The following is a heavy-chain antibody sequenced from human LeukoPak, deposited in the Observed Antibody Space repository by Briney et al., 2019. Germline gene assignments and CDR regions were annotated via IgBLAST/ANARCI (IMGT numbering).Heavy chain of an antibody. Sequence: GGSLRLSCAASGFTFNSYEMYWVRQAPGKGLEWVSYISSSSSGSTISYADSVKGRFTISRDNSKNTVYLQMNSLRAEDTAVHYCAKGAGGSYGLYYFDYWGQGIVVTVSS. CDR2: ISSSSSGSTI. J-gene: IGHJ4*02. CDR3: AKGAGGSYGLYYFDY. D-gene: IGHD5-24*01. CDR1: GFTFNSYE. V-gene: IGHV3-48*03.